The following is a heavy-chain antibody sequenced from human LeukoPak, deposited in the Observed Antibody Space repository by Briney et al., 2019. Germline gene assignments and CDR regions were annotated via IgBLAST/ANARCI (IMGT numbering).Heavy chain of an antibody. V-gene: IGHV4-59*01. CDR3: ARAHYDYGGSSSYYFDY. J-gene: IGHJ4*02. D-gene: IGHD4-23*01. Sequence: PSETLSLTCTVSGGSISTYYWSWIRQPPGKGLEWIGYIYYSGSTNYNPSLKSRVTMSVDTSKNQFSLKLSSVTPADTAVYYCARAHYDYGGSSSYYFDYWGQGTLVTVSS. CDR1: GGSISTYY. CDR2: IYYSGST.